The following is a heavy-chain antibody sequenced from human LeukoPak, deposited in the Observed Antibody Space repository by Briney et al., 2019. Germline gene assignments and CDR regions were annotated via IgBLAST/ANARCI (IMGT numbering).Heavy chain of an antibody. V-gene: IGHV1-2*02. J-gene: IGHJ5*02. Sequence: ASVKVSCKASGYTFTGYYMHWVRQAPGQGLERMGWINPNSGGTNYAQNLQGRVTMTRDTSIRTAYMELSGVTYDDTAVYYCARSNYGGKGAGDNWFDPWGQGTLVTVSS. CDR3: ARSNYGGKGAGDNWFDP. D-gene: IGHD4-23*01. CDR1: GYTFTGYY. CDR2: INPNSGGT.